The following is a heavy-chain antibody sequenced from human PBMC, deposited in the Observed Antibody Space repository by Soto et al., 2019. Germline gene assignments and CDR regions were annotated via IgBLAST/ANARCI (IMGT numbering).Heavy chain of an antibody. J-gene: IGHJ4*02. CDR3: AIGRGLRFLEWGGWPRATDY. CDR2: FDPEDGET. D-gene: IGHD3-3*01. CDR1: GYTLTELS. Sequence: ASVKVSCKVSGYTLTELSMHWVRQAPGKGLEWMGGFDPEDGETIYAQKFQGRVTMTEGTSTDTAYMELSSLRSEDTAVYYCAIGRGLRFLEWGGWPRATDYWGQGTLVTVSS. V-gene: IGHV1-24*01.